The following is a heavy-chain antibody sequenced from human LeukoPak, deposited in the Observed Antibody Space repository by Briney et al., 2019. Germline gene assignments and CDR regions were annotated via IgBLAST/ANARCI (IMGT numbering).Heavy chain of an antibody. V-gene: IGHV4-61*02. D-gene: IGHD1-26*01. Sequence: SETLSLTCTVSGGSVSSGNYYWTWIRQPAGKGLEWIGRIYTSGSTNYNPSLKSRVTISIDASRNQFSLRLTSVTAADTAVYYCTKGGELMNHWGQGTLVTVSS. CDR1: GGSVSSGNYY. CDR2: IYTSGST. CDR3: TKGGELMNH. J-gene: IGHJ5*02.